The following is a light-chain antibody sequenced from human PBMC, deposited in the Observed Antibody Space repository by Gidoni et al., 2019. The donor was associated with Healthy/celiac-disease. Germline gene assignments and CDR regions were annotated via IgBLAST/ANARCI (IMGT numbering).Light chain of an antibody. V-gene: IGKV1-27*01. CDR3: QKYNSAPALT. CDR1: QGISNY. Sequence: DIQMTQSPSSLSASVGDRVTITCRASQGISNYLAWYQQKPGKVPKLLIYAASTLQSGVPSRFSGSGYGTDFTLTISRLQPEDVATYYCQKYNSAPALTFGGGTKVEIK. CDR2: AAS. J-gene: IGKJ4*01.